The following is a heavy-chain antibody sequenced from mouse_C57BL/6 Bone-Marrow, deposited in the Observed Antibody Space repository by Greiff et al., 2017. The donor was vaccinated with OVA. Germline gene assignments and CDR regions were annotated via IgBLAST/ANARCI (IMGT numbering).Heavy chain of an antibody. D-gene: IGHD1-1*01. Sequence: VKLMESGAELARPGASVKLSCKASGYTFTSYGISWVKQRTGQGLEWIGEIYPRSGNTYYNEKFKGKATLTADKSSSTAYMELRSLTSEDSAVYFCARHGSSYAYWGQGTLVTVSA. CDR3: ARHGSSYAY. CDR1: GYTFTSYG. J-gene: IGHJ3*01. V-gene: IGHV1-81*01. CDR2: IYPRSGNT.